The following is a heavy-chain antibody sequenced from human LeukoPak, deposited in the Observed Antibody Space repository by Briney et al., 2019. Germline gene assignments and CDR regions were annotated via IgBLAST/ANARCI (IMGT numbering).Heavy chain of an antibody. Sequence: GGSLRLSCAASGITFSSYVMSWVRQAPGKGLEWVSAISGSGDSTYYADSVKGRFTISRDNSRNTLYLQINSLRAEDTAIYYCAKGDGGTYPFDYWGQGILVTVSS. J-gene: IGHJ4*02. D-gene: IGHD2-21*02. CDR3: AKGDGGTYPFDY. CDR1: GITFSSYV. CDR2: ISGSGDST. V-gene: IGHV3-23*01.